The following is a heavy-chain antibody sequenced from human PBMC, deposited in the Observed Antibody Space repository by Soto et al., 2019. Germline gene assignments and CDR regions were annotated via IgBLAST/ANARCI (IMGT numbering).Heavy chain of an antibody. Sequence: GGSLRLSCAASGYTFSTYSMNWVRQAPGKGLEWVAYISYDSETTSYADSVKGRFTISRDDAKNSLYLQMNSLRDEDSGIYYCARLYYDYVWGQGTTVTVSS. D-gene: IGHD3-3*01. CDR1: GYTFSTYS. CDR2: ISYDSETT. J-gene: IGHJ6*02. V-gene: IGHV3-48*02. CDR3: ARLYYDYV.